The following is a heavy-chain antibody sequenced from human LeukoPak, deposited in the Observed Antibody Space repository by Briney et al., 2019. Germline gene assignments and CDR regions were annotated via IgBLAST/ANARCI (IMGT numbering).Heavy chain of an antibody. J-gene: IGHJ4*02. D-gene: IGHD3-22*01. V-gene: IGHV4-34*01. CDR1: GGSFSGYY. Sequence: SETLSLTCAVYGGSFSGYYRSWIRQPPGKGLEWIGEINHSGSTNYNPSLKSRVTISVDTSKNQFSLKLSSVTAADTAVYYCARVDPYDSSGYYDYWGQGTLVTVSS. CDR3: ARVDPYDSSGYYDY. CDR2: INHSGST.